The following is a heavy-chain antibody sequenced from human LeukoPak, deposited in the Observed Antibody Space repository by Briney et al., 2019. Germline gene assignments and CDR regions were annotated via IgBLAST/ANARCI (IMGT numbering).Heavy chain of an antibody. CDR3: AKIKSGIDS. D-gene: IGHD3-3*01. J-gene: IGHJ4*02. CDR1: GFTFSSYE. Sequence: PGGSLRLSCAASGFTFSSYEMNWVRQAPGKGLEWVSYISSSGSTIYYADSVKGRFTISRDNSKNTLSLQMNSLRVEDTAVYYCAKIKSGIDSWGQGTLVTVSS. CDR2: ISSSGSTI. V-gene: IGHV3-48*03.